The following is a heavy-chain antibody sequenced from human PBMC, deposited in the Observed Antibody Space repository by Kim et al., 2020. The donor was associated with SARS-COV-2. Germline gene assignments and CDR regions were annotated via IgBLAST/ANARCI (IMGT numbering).Heavy chain of an antibody. CDR3: ARVPGSGGYSYTYGMDV. J-gene: IGHJ6*02. CDR1: GGTFSSYA. D-gene: IGHD5-18*01. Sequence: SVKVSCKASGGTFSSYAISWVRQAPGQGLEWMGGIIPIFGTANYAQKFQGRVTITADESTSTAYMELSSLRSEDTAVYYCARVPGSGGYSYTYGMDVWGQGTTVTVSS. V-gene: IGHV1-69*13. CDR2: IIPIFGTA.